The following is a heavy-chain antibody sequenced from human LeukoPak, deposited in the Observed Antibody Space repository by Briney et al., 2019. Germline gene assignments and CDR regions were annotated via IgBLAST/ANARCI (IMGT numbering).Heavy chain of an antibody. D-gene: IGHD3-16*01. CDR1: GGSFSGYY. Sequence: SETLSLTCAVYGGSFSGYYWSWIRQPPGKGLEWIGEINHSGSTNYNPSLKSRVTISVDTSKNQFSLKLSSVTAADTAVYYCARVLYDYVWGGYYLIDYWGQGTLVTVSS. J-gene: IGHJ4*02. CDR3: ARVLYDYVWGGYYLIDY. CDR2: INHSGST. V-gene: IGHV4-34*01.